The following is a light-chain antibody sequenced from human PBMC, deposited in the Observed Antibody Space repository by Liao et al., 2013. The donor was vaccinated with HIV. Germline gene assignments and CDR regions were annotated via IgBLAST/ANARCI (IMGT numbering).Light chain of an antibody. CDR1: NIGKKS. J-gene: IGLJ1*01. Sequence: SYELTQPPSVSVSPGETASITCGGDNIGKKSVHWYQQKPGQSPEVIIYQNYQRPSGTPERFSGSHSGNTATLTITRVEAGDEADYYCQVWDSSSEHPYVFGTGTKVTVL. CDR2: QNY. V-gene: IGLV3-21*01. CDR3: QVWDSSSEHPYV.